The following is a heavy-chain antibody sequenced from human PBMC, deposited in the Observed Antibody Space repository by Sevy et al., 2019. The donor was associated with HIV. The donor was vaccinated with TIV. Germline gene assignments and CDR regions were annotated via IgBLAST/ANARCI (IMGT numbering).Heavy chain of an antibody. V-gene: IGHV4-39*01. D-gene: IGHD6-6*01. J-gene: IGHJ5*02. CDR2: VYYSGIS. CDR3: TRRLSGSSSGRWFDP. Sequence: SETLSLSCTVSGASISSSSYYWGWIRQPPGKGLEWIGSVYYSGISFYTPSLKSRVTISIDTSKNHFSLKLSSVTAADTAVYYCTRRLSGSSSGRWFDPWGQGTLVTVSS. CDR1: GASISSSSYY.